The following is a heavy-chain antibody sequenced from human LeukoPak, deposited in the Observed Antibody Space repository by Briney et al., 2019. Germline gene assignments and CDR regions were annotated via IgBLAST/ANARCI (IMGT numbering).Heavy chain of an antibody. CDR3: ARDGPVDDFWSGYYTGFDY. CDR1: GYTFTSYD. CDR2: MNPNSGNT. J-gene: IGHJ4*02. V-gene: IGHV1-8*01. Sequence: ASVKVSCKASGYTFTSYDINWVRQATGQGLEWMGWMNPNSGNTGYAQKFQGRVTITADESTSTAYMELSSLRSEDTAVYYCARDGPVDDFWSGYYTGFDYWGQGTLVTVSS. D-gene: IGHD3-3*01.